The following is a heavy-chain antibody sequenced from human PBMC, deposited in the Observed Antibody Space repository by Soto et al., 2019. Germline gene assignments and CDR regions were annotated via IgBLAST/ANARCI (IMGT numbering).Heavy chain of an antibody. V-gene: IGHV1-8*01. J-gene: IGHJ4*02. D-gene: IGHD2-15*01. Sequence: QVQLVQSGAEVKKPGASVKVSCKASGYTFTRYDINWVRQATGQGLEWMGWMNPNSGNTGNTQKFQGRVTMTRNTSTTTAYMELSSLRSEDTAVYYCARGADCSGGSCYLFDYWVQGTLVTVSS. CDR3: ARGADCSGGSCYLFDY. CDR1: GYTFTRYD. CDR2: MNPNSGNT.